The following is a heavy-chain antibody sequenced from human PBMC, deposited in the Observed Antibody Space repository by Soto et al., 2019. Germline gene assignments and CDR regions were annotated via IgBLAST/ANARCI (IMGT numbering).Heavy chain of an antibody. Sequence: SETLSLTCTVSGGSISSYSWSWIRQPPGKGLEWIGYIYYSGSTNYNPSLKSRVTISVDTSKNQFSLKLSSVTAADTAVYYCARGLGGSGSYYNGNNWFDPWGQGTLVTVSS. V-gene: IGHV4-59*01. D-gene: IGHD3-10*01. CDR3: ARGLGGSGSYYNGNNWFDP. CDR2: IYYSGST. CDR1: GGSISSYS. J-gene: IGHJ5*02.